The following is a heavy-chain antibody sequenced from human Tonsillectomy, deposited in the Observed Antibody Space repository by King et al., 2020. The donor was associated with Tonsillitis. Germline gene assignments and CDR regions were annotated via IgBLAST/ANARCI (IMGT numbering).Heavy chain of an antibody. V-gene: IGHV4-39*01. CDR3: ARTFYCDYRYYYYMDV. CDR1: GGSISSSSYY. J-gene: IGHJ6*03. D-gene: IGHD4-17*01. CDR2: IYYSGST. Sequence: QLQLQESGPGLVKPSETLSLTCTVSGGSISSSSYYWGWIRQPPGKGLEWIGSIYYSGSTYYNSSLKRRVTLSVDTSTNQFSLTLSSVTAADTAVYYFARTFYCDYRYYYYMDVWGKGTTVTVSS.